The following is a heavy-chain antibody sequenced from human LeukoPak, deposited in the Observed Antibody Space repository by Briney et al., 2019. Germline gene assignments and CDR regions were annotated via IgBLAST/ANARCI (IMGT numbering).Heavy chain of an antibody. CDR3: ARAEYNWNDGAFDI. V-gene: IGHV4-59*01. CDR1: GVSISSYY. J-gene: IGHJ3*02. Sequence: SETLSLTCTVPGVSISSYYWSWIRQPPGKGLEWIGYIYYSGSTNYNPSLKSRVTISVDTSKNQFSLKLSSVTAADTAVYYCARAEYNWNDGAFDIWGQGTMVTVSS. CDR2: IYYSGST. D-gene: IGHD1-20*01.